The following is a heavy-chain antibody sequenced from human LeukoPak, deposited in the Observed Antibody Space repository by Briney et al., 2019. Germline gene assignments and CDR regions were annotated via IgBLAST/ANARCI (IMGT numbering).Heavy chain of an antibody. Sequence: GRSLRLSCAASGFTFSSYGMHWVRQAPGKGLEWVAVISYDGSNKYYADSVKGRFTISRDNSKNTLYLQMNSLRAEDTAVYYCAKNFGRATLNNWFDPWGQGTLVTVSS. D-gene: IGHD1-26*01. V-gene: IGHV3-30*18. CDR1: GFTFSSYG. J-gene: IGHJ5*02. CDR2: ISYDGSNK. CDR3: AKNFGRATLNNWFDP.